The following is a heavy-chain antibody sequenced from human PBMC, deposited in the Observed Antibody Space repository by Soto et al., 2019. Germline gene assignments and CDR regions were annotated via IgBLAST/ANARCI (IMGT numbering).Heavy chain of an antibody. D-gene: IGHD3-10*01. V-gene: IGHV3-23*01. CDR2: NSDSGVST. CDR1: GFTFSSYA. Sequence: GGSLRLSCAASGFTFSSYAMSWVRQAPGKGLEWVSANSDSGVSTYYGDSVKGRFTISRDNSKNTLYLQMNSLRAEDTAMYYCAREDGSETMKLFDYWGQGTLVTVSS. J-gene: IGHJ4*02. CDR3: AREDGSETMKLFDY.